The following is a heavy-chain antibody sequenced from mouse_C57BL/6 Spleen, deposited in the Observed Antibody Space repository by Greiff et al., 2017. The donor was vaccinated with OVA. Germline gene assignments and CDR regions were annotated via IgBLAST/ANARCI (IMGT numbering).Heavy chain of an antibody. V-gene: IGHV5-15*04. CDR1: GFTFSDYG. CDR3: ARLEGNFYAMDY. D-gene: IGHD2-1*01. J-gene: IGHJ4*01. Sequence: EVKLVESGGGLVQPGGSLKLSCAASGFTFSDYGMAWVRQAPRKGPEWVAFISNLAYSIYYADTVTGRFTISRENAKNTLYLEMSSLRSEDTAMYYCARLEGNFYAMDYWGQGTSVTVSS. CDR2: ISNLAYSI.